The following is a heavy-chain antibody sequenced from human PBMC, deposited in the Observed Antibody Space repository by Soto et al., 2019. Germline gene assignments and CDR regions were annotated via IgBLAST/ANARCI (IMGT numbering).Heavy chain of an antibody. V-gene: IGHV3-13*01. CDR3: ARSSDYYGSGSPKYYYGMDV. CDR1: GFTFSDYY. D-gene: IGHD3-10*01. Sequence: GGSLRLSCAASGFTFSDYYMHWVRQATGKGLEWVSAIGTAGDTYYPGSVKGRFTISRENAKNSLYLQMNSLRAEDTAVYYCARSSDYYGSGSPKYYYGMDVWGQGTTVTVSS. CDR2: IGTAGDT. J-gene: IGHJ6*02.